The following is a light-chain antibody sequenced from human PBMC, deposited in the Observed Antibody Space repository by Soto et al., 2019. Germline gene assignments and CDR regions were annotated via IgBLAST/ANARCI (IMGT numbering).Light chain of an antibody. J-gene: IGLJ3*02. V-gene: IGLV1-40*01. Sequence: QPVLTQPPSVSGAPGQRVTISCTGSSSNIGAGYDVHWYQQFPGTAPKLLMYANTHRPSGVPDRFSASKSDTSASLAITGLQADEEADYYCQSDDSSLSGSVFGGGTQLTVL. CDR2: ANT. CDR1: SSNIGAGYD. CDR3: QSDDSSLSGSV.